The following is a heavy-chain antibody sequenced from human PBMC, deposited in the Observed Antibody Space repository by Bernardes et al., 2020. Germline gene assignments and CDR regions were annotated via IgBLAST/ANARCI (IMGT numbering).Heavy chain of an antibody. CDR1: GYSISSGYY. D-gene: IGHD3-22*01. CDR2: IYHSGST. J-gene: IGHJ4*02. Sequence: ETLSLTCAVSGYSISSGYYWGWIRQPPGKGLEWIGSIYHSGSTYYNPSLKSRVTISVDTSKNQFSLKLSSVTAADTAVYYCARTHSSGYSNDPYFDYWGQGTLVTVSS. V-gene: IGHV4-38-2*01. CDR3: ARTHSSGYSNDPYFDY.